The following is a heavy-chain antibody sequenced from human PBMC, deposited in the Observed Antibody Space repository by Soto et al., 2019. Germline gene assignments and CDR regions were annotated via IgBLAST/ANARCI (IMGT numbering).Heavy chain of an antibody. CDR1: GFTFSSYG. CDR2: IWYDGSNK. CDR3: ARDRTSSSSYFDY. V-gene: IGHV3-33*01. D-gene: IGHD6-13*01. J-gene: IGHJ4*02. Sequence: QVQLVESGGGVVQPGRSLRLSCAASGFTFSSYGMHWVRQAPGKGLEWVAVIWYDGSNKFYTDSVKGRFSISRDNXKNTLSLQMNSLRAEDTAVYYCARDRTSSSSYFDYWGQGNLVTVSS.